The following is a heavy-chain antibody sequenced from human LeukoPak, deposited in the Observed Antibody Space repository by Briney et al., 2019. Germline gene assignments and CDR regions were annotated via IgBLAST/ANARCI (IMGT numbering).Heavy chain of an antibody. CDR3: ASPRAIYDYVWGSYRYGLDY. D-gene: IGHD3-16*02. J-gene: IGHJ4*02. CDR1: GYTFTGNY. CDR2: INPNSGGT. V-gene: IGHV1-2*02. Sequence: ASVKVSCKASGYTFTGNYMHWVRQAPGQGLEWMGWINPNSGGTNYAQKFQGRVTMTRDTSISTAYMELSRLRSDDTAVYYCASPRAIYDYVWGSYRYGLDYWGQGTLVTVSS.